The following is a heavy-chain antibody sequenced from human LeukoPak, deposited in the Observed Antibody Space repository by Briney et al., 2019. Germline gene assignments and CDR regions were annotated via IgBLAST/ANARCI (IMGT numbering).Heavy chain of an antibody. CDR2: IYPGDSDT. CDR3: CLGAIAAAGIWSAFDI. CDR1: GYSFTSYW. V-gene: IGHV5-51*01. D-gene: IGHD6-13*01. J-gene: IGHJ3*02. Sequence: KISCKGSGYSFTSYWIGWVRQMPGKGLEWMGIIYPGDSDTRYSPSFQGQVTISADKSISTAYLQWSSLKASDTAMYYCCLGAIAAAGIWSAFDIWGQGTMVTVSS.